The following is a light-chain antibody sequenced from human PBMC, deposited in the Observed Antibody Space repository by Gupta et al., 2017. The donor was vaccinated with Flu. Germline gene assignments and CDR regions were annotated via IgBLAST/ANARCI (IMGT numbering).Light chain of an antibody. CDR3: CSFTDTYLCV. J-gene: IGLJ3*02. CDR1: SSDVGSYNY. CDR2: EVS. Sequence: SVTISCTGTSSDVGSYNYVSWYQQHPGKAPKLMIYEVSERPSGVPDRVSGSKSGNTASLTXSXLQAEDXADYYCCSFTDTYLCVFGGGTKLTV. V-gene: IGLV2-11*01.